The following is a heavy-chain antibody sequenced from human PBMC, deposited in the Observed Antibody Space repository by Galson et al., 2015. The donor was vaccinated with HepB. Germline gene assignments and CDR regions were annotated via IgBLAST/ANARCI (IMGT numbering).Heavy chain of an antibody. CDR3: AKDDDYAEYGYYSDH. CDR1: GFGLSDSA. J-gene: IGHJ4*02. Sequence: SLRLSCAASGFGLSDSAIHWVRQASGKGLEWVGRIRGKSNNYATEYSASVKGRFTISRDDSKNTAFLQMNSLKTDDTALYYCAKDDDYAEYGYYSDHWGQGTLVTVSS. V-gene: IGHV3-73*01. D-gene: IGHD4-17*01. CDR2: IRGKSNNYAT.